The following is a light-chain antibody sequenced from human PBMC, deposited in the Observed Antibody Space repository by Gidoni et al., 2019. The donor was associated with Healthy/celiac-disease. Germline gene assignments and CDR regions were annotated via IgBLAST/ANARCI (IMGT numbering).Light chain of an antibody. Sequence: IVLTQSPCTLSLSPGERATLSCRASQSVSSSYLAWYQQKPGQAPRLLIYGASSRATGIPDRFSGSGSGTDFTLTISRLEPEDFAVYYCQQYGSSPPITFGPXTKVDIK. CDR2: GAS. V-gene: IGKV3-20*01. J-gene: IGKJ3*01. CDR3: QQYGSSPPIT. CDR1: QSVSSSY.